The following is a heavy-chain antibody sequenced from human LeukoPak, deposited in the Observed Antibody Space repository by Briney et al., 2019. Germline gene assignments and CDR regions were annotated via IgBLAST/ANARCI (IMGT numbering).Heavy chain of an antibody. J-gene: IGHJ5*02. CDR1: GYTFTSYA. V-gene: IGHV1-3*01. CDR2: INAGNGNT. D-gene: IGHD6-13*01. CDR3: ARGKGTPPQLVNWFDP. Sequence: ASVKVSCKASGYTFTSYAMHWVRQAPGQRLEWMGWINAGNGNTKYSQKFQGRVTITRDTSASTAYMELSSLRSEDTAVYYCARGKGTPPQLVNWFDPWGQGTLVTVSS.